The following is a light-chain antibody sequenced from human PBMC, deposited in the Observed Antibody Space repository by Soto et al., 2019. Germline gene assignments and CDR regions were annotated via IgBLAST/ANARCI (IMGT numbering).Light chain of an antibody. Sequence: QSVLTQPASVSGSPGQSITISCTGTSSDVGGYNYVSWYQQHPGKAPKLMIYDVVHRPSGVSNRFSGSKSGNTASLTISGLQAEDEADYYCNSYTSTRGHVLFGGGTKVTVL. CDR2: DVV. CDR1: SSDVGGYNY. CDR3: NSYTSTRGHVL. J-gene: IGLJ2*01. V-gene: IGLV2-14*03.